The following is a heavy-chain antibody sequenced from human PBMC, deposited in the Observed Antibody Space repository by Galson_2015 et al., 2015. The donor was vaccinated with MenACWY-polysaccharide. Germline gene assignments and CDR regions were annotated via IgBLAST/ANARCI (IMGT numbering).Heavy chain of an antibody. CDR1: GDSITSAGYY. CDR3: AGIPSTMSSFGWFDP. CDR2: ILNNGRP. V-gene: IGHV4-31*03. J-gene: IGHJ5*02. D-gene: IGHD3-3*01. Sequence: TLSLTCSVSGDSITSAGYYWTWIRQHPETGLEWIGYILNNGRPMTNPSLRSRVTVSSDTSRNQFSLQLTSVTAADTATYYCAGIPSTMSSFGWFDPWGQGILVTVSS.